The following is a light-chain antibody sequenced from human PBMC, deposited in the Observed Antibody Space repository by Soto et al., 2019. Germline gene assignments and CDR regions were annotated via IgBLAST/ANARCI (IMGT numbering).Light chain of an antibody. CDR1: QGISNS. Sequence: DIQMTQSPSSLSASVGDRVTITCRASQGISNSLAWYQQEPGQVPKLLIYDASTLQSGVSSRFSGSGSGTDFTLTISSLQPEDVATYYCQKYDSAPEAFGQGTKVEIK. J-gene: IGKJ1*01. V-gene: IGKV1-27*01. CDR3: QKYDSAPEA. CDR2: DAS.